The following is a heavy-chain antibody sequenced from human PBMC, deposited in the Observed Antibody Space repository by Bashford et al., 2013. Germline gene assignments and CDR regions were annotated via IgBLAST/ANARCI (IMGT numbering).Heavy chain of an antibody. Sequence: GGPLRLSCAASGFTFSNYAMSWVRQAPGKGLEWVSTISGRDSSTYHADSVKGRFTISRDNSNNTLYLQMNSLRAEDTAIYYCARDFQLSYWGQGTLVTVSS. D-gene: IGHD2-2*01. CDR3: ARDFQLSY. CDR2: ISGRDSST. J-gene: IGHJ4*02. CDR1: GFTFSNYA. V-gene: IGHV3-23*01.